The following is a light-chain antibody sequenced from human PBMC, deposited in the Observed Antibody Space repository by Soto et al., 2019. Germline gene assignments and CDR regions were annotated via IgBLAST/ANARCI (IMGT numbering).Light chain of an antibody. V-gene: IGKV1-5*03. J-gene: IGKJ1*01. CDR2: KAS. CDR1: QSISSW. Sequence: DIQMTQSPSTLSASVGDRVTITCRASQSISSWLAWYQQKPGKAPKLLIYKASSLESGVPSRFSGSGSGTEFTLTISSLQPDDFATYYRQQYNSYPWTFGQGTKVEIK. CDR3: QQYNSYPWT.